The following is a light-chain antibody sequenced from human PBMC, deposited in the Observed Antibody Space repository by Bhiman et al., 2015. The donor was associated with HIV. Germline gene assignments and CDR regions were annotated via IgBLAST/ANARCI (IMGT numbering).Light chain of an antibody. V-gene: IGLV2-14*02. J-gene: IGLJ2*01. Sequence: QSALTQPASVSGSPGQSITISCTGTSSDVGSYNLVSWYQQHPGKAPKLIIYDVSKRPSGVSNRFSGSKSGNTASLTISGLQAEDEADYYCSSYTSSSTSVVFGGGTKLTVL. CDR2: DVS. CDR1: SSDVGSYNL. CDR3: SSYTSSSTSVV.